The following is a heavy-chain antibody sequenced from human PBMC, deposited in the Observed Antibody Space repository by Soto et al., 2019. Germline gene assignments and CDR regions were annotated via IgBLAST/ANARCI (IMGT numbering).Heavy chain of an antibody. J-gene: IGHJ3*01. V-gene: IGHV4-59*01. D-gene: IGHD3-22*01. CDR2: IYDSGNT. CDR1: GASIGDSY. Sequence: SETLSLTCTVSGASIGDSYWSWIRQPPGKGLEYIGYIYDSGNTNSKPSLESRVTMSVDTSKNQVSLKLTSVTAADTAVYYCTRGYDGSGYIAFDVWGQGIMVTVSS. CDR3: TRGYDGSGYIAFDV.